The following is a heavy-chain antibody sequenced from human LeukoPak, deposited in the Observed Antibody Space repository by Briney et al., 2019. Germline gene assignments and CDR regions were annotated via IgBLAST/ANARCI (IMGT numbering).Heavy chain of an antibody. V-gene: IGHV3-23*01. Sequence: GGSLRLSCAASGFTFSNYAMNWVRQAPGKGLEWVSGIIGGGTTYYADSVKGRFTISRDNSKNTMSMEMNSLRFEDTAVYYCAKDLGSTSRNFDYWGQGTLVTVSS. CDR3: AKDLGSTSRNFDY. D-gene: IGHD2-2*01. CDR1: GFTFSNYA. J-gene: IGHJ4*02. CDR2: IIGGGTT.